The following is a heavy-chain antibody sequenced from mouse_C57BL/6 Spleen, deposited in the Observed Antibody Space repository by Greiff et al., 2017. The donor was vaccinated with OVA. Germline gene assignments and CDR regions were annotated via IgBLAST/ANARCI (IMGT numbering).Heavy chain of an antibody. CDR1: GFTFSDYG. V-gene: IGHV5-17*01. D-gene: IGHD2-4*01. CDR2: ISSGSSTI. CDR3: ARFPDYDGVDY. J-gene: IGHJ4*01. Sequence: EVMLVESGGGLVKPGGSLKLSCAASGFTFSDYGMHWVRQAPEKGLEWVAYISSGSSTIYYADTVKGRFTISRDNAKNTLFLQMTSLRSEDTAMYYCARFPDYDGVDYWGQGTSVTVAS.